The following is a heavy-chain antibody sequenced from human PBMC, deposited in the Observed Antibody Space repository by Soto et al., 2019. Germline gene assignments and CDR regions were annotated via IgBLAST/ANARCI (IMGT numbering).Heavy chain of an antibody. J-gene: IGHJ6*01. V-gene: IGHV6-1*01. CDR3: VRGRRKKWLRPFDR. CDR2: TYYRSKWYN. Sequence: PSQNLSLTSAISGDSASSNSAAWNWIRQSPSRDLEWLGRTYYRSKWYNDYAVSVKSRITINPDTSKNQFSLQLNSVTPDDTAEYYCVRGRRKKWLRPFDRWGQGSTVSGSS. CDR1: GDSASSNSAA. D-gene: IGHD5-12*01.